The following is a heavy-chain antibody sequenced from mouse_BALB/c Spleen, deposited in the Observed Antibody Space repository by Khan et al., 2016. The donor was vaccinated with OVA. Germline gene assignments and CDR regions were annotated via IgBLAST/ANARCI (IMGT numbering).Heavy chain of an antibody. J-gene: IGHJ2*01. D-gene: IGHD1-2*01. CDR1: GFTFSGFG. Sequence: EVELVESGGGLVQPGGSRKLSCAASGFTFSGFGMHWVRQAPEKGLEWVAYISSGSKTTYYADTVKGRFNISRDNPKNTLVLQMTSLRSEDTAMYFCARTGYYYFDYWGQGTTLTVSA. CDR2: ISSGSKTT. CDR3: ARTGYYYFDY. V-gene: IGHV5-17*02.